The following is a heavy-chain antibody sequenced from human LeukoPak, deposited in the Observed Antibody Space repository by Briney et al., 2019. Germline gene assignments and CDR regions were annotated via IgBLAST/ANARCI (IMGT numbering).Heavy chain of an antibody. J-gene: IGHJ6*03. CDR3: ARGVGATTNYYYYMDV. D-gene: IGHD1-26*01. V-gene: IGHV3-11*04. CDR2: ISSSGSTI. CDR1: GFTFSDYY. Sequence: GGSLRLSCAASGFTFSDYYMSWIRQAPGKGLEWVSYISSSGSTIYYADSVKGRFTISRDNAKNSLYLQMNSLRAEDTAVYYCARGVGATTNYYYYMDVWGKGTTVTVSS.